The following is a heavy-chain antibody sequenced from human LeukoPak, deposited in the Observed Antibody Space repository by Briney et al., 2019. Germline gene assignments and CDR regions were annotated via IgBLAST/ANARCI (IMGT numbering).Heavy chain of an antibody. D-gene: IGHD3-22*01. CDR1: GYSFTVYI. CDR3: ARDTGDGYDNWFDP. V-gene: IGHV1-2*02. CDR2: INPNNGGT. Sequence: ASVKVSCKTSGYSFTVYILYWVRQAPGQGLEWMGWINPNNGGTKIAHKFQGRVTMTRDTSITTVYMELSSLLYDDTAVYYCARDTGDGYDNWFDPWGQGTLVTVSS. J-gene: IGHJ5*02.